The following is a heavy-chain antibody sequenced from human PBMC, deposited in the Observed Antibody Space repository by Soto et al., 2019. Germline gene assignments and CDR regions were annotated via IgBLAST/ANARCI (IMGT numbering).Heavy chain of an antibody. Sequence: SETLSLTCTVSGGSISSSSYYWGWIRQPPGKGLEWIGSIYYSGSTYYNPSLKSRVTISVDTSKNQFSLKLSSVTAAGTAVYYCARPYYYGSGSYQKGGYYFDYWGQGTLVTVSS. V-gene: IGHV4-39*01. J-gene: IGHJ4*01. CDR1: GGSISSSSYY. CDR3: ARPYYYGSGSYQKGGYYFDY. D-gene: IGHD3-10*01. CDR2: IYYSGST.